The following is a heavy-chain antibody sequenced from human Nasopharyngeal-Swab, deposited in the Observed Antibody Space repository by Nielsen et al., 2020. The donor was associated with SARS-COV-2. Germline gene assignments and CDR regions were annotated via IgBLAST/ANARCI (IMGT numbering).Heavy chain of an antibody. D-gene: IGHD6-13*01. CDR3: AFRWWRSSWYGDY. J-gene: IGHJ4*02. Sequence: ASAKVSCKVSGYTLTELSMHWVRQAPGKGLEWMGGFDPEDGETIYAQKFQGRVTMTEDTSTDTAYMELSSLRSEDTAVYYCAFRWWRSSWYGDYWGQGTLVTVSS. CDR2: FDPEDGET. V-gene: IGHV1-24*01. CDR1: GYTLTELS.